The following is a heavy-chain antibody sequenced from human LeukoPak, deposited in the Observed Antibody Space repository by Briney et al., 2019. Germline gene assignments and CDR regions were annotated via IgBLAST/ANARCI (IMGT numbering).Heavy chain of an antibody. CDR2: INHSGST. Sequence: PSETLSLTCAVYGGSFSGYYWSWIRQPPGKGLEWIGEINHSGSTNYNPSLKSRVTISVDTSKNQFSLKLSSVTAADTAVYYCARVRYRGWFDPWGQGTLVTVSS. CDR1: GGSFSGYY. J-gene: IGHJ5*02. D-gene: IGHD1-14*01. CDR3: ARVRYRGWFDP. V-gene: IGHV4-34*01.